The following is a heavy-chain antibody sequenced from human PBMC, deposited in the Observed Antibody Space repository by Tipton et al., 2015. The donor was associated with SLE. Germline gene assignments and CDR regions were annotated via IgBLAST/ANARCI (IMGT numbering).Heavy chain of an antibody. CDR2: INAGNGNT. D-gene: IGHD2-15*01. CDR3: AKDPHRGRLRSGCFDP. V-gene: IGHV1-3*01. J-gene: IGHJ5*02. Sequence: QSGAEVKKPGASVKVSCKASGYTFTSYAMHWVRQAPGQRLERMGWINAGNGNTKYSQKFQGRVTITRDTSASTAYMELSSLRSDDTAVYYCAKDPHRGRLRSGCFDPWGQGTLATVSA. CDR1: GYTFTSYA.